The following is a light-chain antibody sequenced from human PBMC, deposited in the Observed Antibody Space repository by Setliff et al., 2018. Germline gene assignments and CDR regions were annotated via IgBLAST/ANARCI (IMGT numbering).Light chain of an antibody. CDR1: SSNIGRYT. Sequence: QSVLTQPPSASGTPGQRVTISCSGSSSNIGRYTVNWYQQLPGTAPKLLIYTNSQRPSGVPDRFSGSKSGTSATLGITGLQTGDEADYYCGAWDRSLNVYVFGIGTKVTVL. CDR2: TNS. J-gene: IGLJ1*01. V-gene: IGLV1-44*01. CDR3: GAWDRSLNVYV.